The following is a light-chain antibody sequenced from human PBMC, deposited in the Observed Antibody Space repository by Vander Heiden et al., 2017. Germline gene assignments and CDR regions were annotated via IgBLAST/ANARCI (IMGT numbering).Light chain of an antibody. J-gene: IGLJ2*01. V-gene: IGLV1-44*01. CDR1: SSNIGSYT. Sequence: QSVLTQPPSASGTPGQRVTISCSGSSSNIGSYTVNWYQQLPGTGPKLLIYTNNQRPSGVPDRFSGSKSGTSASLAISGLQSEDEADYHCAAWDDTLNGVVFGGGTKLSDL. CDR2: TNN. CDR3: AAWDDTLNGVV.